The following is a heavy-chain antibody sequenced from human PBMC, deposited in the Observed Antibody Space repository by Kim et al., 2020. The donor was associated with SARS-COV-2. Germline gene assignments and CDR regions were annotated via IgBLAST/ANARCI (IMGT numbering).Heavy chain of an antibody. V-gene: IGHV4-34*01. D-gene: IGHD2-15*01. J-gene: IGHJ5*02. CDR1: GGSFSGYY. Sequence: SETLSLTCAVYGGSFSGYYWSWIRQPPGKGLEWIGAINHSGSTNYNPSLKSRVTISVDTYKNQFPLKQSSVTAADKAVYYCARRDFVTPRFDPWGQGNLV. CDR2: INHSGST. CDR3: ARRDFVTPRFDP.